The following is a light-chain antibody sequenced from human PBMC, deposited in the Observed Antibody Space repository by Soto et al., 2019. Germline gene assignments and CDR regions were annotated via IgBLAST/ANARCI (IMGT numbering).Light chain of an antibody. CDR3: QQYESYPMT. CDR2: KAS. Sequence: DSQMTQYPSTLSASIGDRVTITCRAGQSISSWLAWYQQKPGKAPKLLISKASTLQSGVPPRFSGSGSGTEFALIIISLQPDDFATYYCQQYESYPMTFGGGTKVDIK. V-gene: IGKV1-5*03. J-gene: IGKJ4*01. CDR1: QSISSW.